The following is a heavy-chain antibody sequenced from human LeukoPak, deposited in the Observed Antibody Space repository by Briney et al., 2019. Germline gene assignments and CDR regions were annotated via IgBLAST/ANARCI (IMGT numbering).Heavy chain of an antibody. CDR2: INWAGYIE. V-gene: IGHV3-9*02. Sequence: RRRPLRLSCAPSGFSPVDYATHWVRQAPGEAMEWVSGINWAGYIEDYADSVSGRFIISRDNAKNSLYLQMNCLRPEDTTLDYCVIDNGATSCVDCPLGAAFDVWGPGTMVTVSS. CDR1: GFSPVDYA. J-gene: IGHJ3*01. CDR3: VIDNGATSCVDCPLGAAFDV. D-gene: IGHD2-21*01.